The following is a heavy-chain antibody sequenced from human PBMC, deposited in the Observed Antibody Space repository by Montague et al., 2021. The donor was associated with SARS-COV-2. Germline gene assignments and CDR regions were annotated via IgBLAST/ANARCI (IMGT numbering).Heavy chain of an antibody. CDR1: GFTFSDCY. J-gene: IGHJ6*02. Sequence: SLRLSCAASGFTFSDCYMTWIRQAPGKGLEWLSYISTRSTYTNYADSVKGRFTISRDDAKNSLYLQMNSLRAEDTAVYYCASFTMVRGAPGYGMDVWGQGTTVTGSS. CDR2: ISTRSTYT. D-gene: IGHD3-10*01. V-gene: IGHV3-11*03. CDR3: ASFTMVRGAPGYGMDV.